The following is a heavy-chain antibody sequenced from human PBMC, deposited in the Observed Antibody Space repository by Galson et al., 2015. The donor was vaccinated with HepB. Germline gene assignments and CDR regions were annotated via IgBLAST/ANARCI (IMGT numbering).Heavy chain of an antibody. J-gene: IGHJ6*02. Sequence: SVKVSCKASGGTFSSYAISWVRQAPGQGLEWMGGIIPIFDTANYAQKFQGRVTITADKSTSTAYMELSSLRSEDTAVYYCASTPSSGWLSYYYGMDVWGQGTTVTVSS. CDR3: ASTPSSGWLSYYYGMDV. V-gene: IGHV1-69*06. D-gene: IGHD6-19*01. CDR1: GGTFSSYA. CDR2: IIPIFDTA.